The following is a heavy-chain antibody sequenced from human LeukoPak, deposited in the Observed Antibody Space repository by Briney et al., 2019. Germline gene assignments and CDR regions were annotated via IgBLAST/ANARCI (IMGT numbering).Heavy chain of an antibody. CDR2: ITYSGATT. CDR3: AKAVAVALDY. D-gene: IGHD6-19*01. V-gene: IGHV3-23*01. J-gene: IGHJ4*02. Sequence: PGGSLRLSCAASGFTFSSFDMSWVRQAPGKGLEWVSAITYSGATTNYADSVKGRFTISRDNSKNTPFLQMNSLRAEDTAVYYCAKAVAVALDYWGQGTLVTVSS. CDR1: GFTFSSFD.